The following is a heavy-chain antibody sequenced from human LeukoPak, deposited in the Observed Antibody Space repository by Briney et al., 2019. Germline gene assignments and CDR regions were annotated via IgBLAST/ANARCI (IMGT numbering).Heavy chain of an antibody. Sequence: GGSLRLSCAASGFTFSSYNMNWVRQAPGKGLEWVSSISSSSSYIYYADSVKGRFTISRDNAKNSLFLQMSSLRAEDTAVYYCARDKTNYYYYMDVWGKGTTVTVSS. D-gene: IGHD1-7*01. CDR3: ARDKTNYYYYMDV. CDR1: GFTFSSYN. CDR2: ISSSSSYI. J-gene: IGHJ6*03. V-gene: IGHV3-21*01.